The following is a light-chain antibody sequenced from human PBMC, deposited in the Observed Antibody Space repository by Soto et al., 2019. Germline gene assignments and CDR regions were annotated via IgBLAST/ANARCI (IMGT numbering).Light chain of an antibody. CDR3: ISFTTSVTYV. J-gene: IGLJ1*01. V-gene: IGLV2-14*03. Sequence: QSALTQPASVSGSPGQSITVSCTGTSSDVGAYNYVSWYQQHPGKAPKLIISGVSNRPSGVSNRFSASKSGNTASLTISGLQVEDEADYYCISFTTSVTYVFGTGTKVTVL. CDR1: SSDVGAYNY. CDR2: GVS.